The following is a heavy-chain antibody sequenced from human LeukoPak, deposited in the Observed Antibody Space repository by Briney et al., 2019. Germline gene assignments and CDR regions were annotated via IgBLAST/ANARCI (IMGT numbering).Heavy chain of an antibody. CDR1: EYTFTAYY. J-gene: IGHJ6*03. Sequence: ASVKVSCRASEYTFTAYYMHWVRQAPGQGLEWMGWINPNSGGTNYAQKFQGRVTMTRDTSISTAYMELSRLRSDDTAAYYCARLGYCSGGSCYYYYYMDVWGKGTTVTVSS. CDR2: INPNSGGT. D-gene: IGHD2-15*01. CDR3: ARLGYCSGGSCYYYYYMDV. V-gene: IGHV1-2*02.